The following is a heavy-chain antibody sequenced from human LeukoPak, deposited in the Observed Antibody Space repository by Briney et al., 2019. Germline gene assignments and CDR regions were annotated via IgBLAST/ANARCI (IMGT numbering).Heavy chain of an antibody. Sequence: KPSETLSLTCTVSGGSISSYYWSWIRQPPGKGLEWIGYIYYSGSTNYNPSLKSRVTISVDTSKNQFSLKLSSVTAADTPVYYCARGQTPYDSSGSYYAAVWGQGTLVSVST. CDR3: ARGQTPYDSSGSYYAAV. D-gene: IGHD3-22*01. CDR1: GGSISSYY. CDR2: IYYSGST. V-gene: IGHV4-59*01. J-gene: IGHJ4*02.